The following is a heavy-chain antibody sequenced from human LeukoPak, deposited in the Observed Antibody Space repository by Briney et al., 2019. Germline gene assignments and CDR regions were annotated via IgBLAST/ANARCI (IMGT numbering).Heavy chain of an antibody. D-gene: IGHD4-23*01. CDR3: AQHPYGGPPGN. CDR1: GGSIRSDHYY. V-gene: IGHV4-39*07. Sequence: PSETLSLTCTVSGGSIRSDHYYWGWIRQSPGKGLEWIGSMHYSGTTYYNPSLKSRVTISVDTSKNQFSLTLRSVTAADTAVYYCAQHPYGGPPGNWGQGALVTVSS. J-gene: IGHJ4*02. CDR2: MHYSGTT.